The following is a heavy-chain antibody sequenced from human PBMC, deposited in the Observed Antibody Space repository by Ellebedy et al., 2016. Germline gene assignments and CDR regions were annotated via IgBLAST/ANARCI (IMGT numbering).Heavy chain of an antibody. J-gene: IGHJ4*02. CDR3: ARRGYCSGGSCPFDY. CDR2: IYPGGSDT. D-gene: IGHD2-15*01. CDR1: GYSFTSYW. V-gene: IGHV5-51*01. Sequence: GESLKISCKGSGYSFTSYWIGWVRQMPGKGLEWMGIIYPGGSDTRYSPSFQGQVTISADKSISTAYLQWSSLKASDTAMYYCARRGYCSGGSCPFDYWGQGTLVTVSS.